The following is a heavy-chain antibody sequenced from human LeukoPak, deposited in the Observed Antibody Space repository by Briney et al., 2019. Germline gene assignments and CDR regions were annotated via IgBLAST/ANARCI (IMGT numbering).Heavy chain of an antibody. D-gene: IGHD2-15*01. V-gene: IGHV3-33*06. J-gene: IGHJ5*02. CDR1: GFTFSSYG. CDR2: IWYDGSNK. Sequence: GRSLRLSCAASGFTFSSYGFHWVRQAPGMGLEWVAVIWYDGSNKYYADSVKGRFTISRDSSKNTLYLQMNSLRAEDTAVYYCAKDGSGGGWKWFDPWGQGTLVTVSS. CDR3: AKDGSGGGWKWFDP.